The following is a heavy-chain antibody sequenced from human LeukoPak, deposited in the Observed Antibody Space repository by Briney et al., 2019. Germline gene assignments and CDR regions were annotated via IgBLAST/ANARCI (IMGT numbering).Heavy chain of an antibody. CDR3: ARVRDYGDYVPFDY. CDR1: GGSISSSVHY. CDR2: IYHSGST. Sequence: SETLSLTCSVSGGSISSSVHYWAWVRQPPGKGLEWIGEIYHSGSTNYNPSLKSRVTISVDKSKNQFSLKLSSVTAADTAVYYCARVRDYGDYVPFDYWGQGTLVTVSS. D-gene: IGHD4-17*01. V-gene: IGHV4-39*07. J-gene: IGHJ4*02.